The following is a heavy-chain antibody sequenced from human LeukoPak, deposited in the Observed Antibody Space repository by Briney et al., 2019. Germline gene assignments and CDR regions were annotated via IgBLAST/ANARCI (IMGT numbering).Heavy chain of an antibody. CDR3: AKDRCSNGVGCYYYYMDV. Sequence: GGSLRLSCAASTFSFSNYAMHWVRQAPGKGLEWVAYIQYDGSNEQYADSVKGRFSISRDSSKNILYLQMNSLRAEDTAVYYCAKDRCSNGVGCYYYYMDVWGKGTTVTISS. D-gene: IGHD2-8*01. CDR2: IQYDGSNE. V-gene: IGHV3-30*04. J-gene: IGHJ6*03. CDR1: TFSFSNYA.